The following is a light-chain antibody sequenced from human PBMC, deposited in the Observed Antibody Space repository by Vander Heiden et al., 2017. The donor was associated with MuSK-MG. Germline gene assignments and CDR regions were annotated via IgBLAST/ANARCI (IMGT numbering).Light chain of an antibody. CDR1: SSDVGGYNY. CDR2: DVS. J-gene: IGLJ2*01. V-gene: IGLV2-14*01. CDR3: SSYTSSSTPGV. Sequence: QSALTQPASVSGSPGQSITISCTGTSSDVGGYNYVSWYQQHPGKAPKLMSYDVSNRPSGVSNRFSGSKSGNTASLTISGLQAEDEADYYCSSYTSSSTPGVFGGGTKLTVL.